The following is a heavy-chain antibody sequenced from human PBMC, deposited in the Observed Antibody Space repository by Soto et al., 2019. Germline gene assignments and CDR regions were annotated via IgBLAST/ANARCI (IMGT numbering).Heavy chain of an antibody. V-gene: IGHV1-3*04. CDR3: AREGVHSQTRPWGDAFDF. CDR1: GYMFGNYP. Sequence: QVQLVQSGAEVKKPGASVRVSCKASGYMFGNYPIHWVRQAPGQRPEWMAWINTVTGRTDRSQKLLDRLTITTDTSTNTVSMVLSSLRPEDTAVYYCAREGVHSQTRPWGDAFDFWGQGTAVTVSS. D-gene: IGHD6-6*01. J-gene: IGHJ3*01. CDR2: INTVTGRT.